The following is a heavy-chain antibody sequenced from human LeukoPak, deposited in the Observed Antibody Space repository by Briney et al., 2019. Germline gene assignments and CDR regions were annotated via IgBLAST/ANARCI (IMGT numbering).Heavy chain of an antibody. CDR3: ARRWELHFDY. CDR2: INPSGGST. D-gene: IGHD1-26*01. V-gene: IGHV1-46*01. J-gene: IGHJ4*02. CDR1: GYTFTSYG. Sequence: ASVKVSCKASGYTFTSYGISWVRQAPGQGLEWMGIINPSGGSTSYAQKFQGRVTMTRDTSTSTVYMELSSLRSEDTAVYYCARRWELHFDYWGQGTLVTVSS.